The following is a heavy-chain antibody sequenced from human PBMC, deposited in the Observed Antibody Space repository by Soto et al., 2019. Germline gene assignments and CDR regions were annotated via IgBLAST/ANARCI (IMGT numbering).Heavy chain of an antibody. CDR1: GLTFSSFS. Sequence: PGGSLRLSCAASGLTFSSFSFNWVRQAPGKGLEWVSFIISSSCYIYYADSVKGRFTISRDNAKNSLYLQMNSLRAEDTAVYYCARDHELRFLEWLPDPFDYWGQGTLVTVSS. V-gene: IGHV3-21*01. CDR2: IISSSCYI. CDR3: ARDHELRFLEWLPDPFDY. D-gene: IGHD3-3*01. J-gene: IGHJ4*02.